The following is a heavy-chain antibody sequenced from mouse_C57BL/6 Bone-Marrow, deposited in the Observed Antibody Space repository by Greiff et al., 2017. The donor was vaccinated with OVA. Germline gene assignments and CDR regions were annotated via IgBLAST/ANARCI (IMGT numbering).Heavy chain of an antibody. J-gene: IGHJ2*01. CDR1: GFTFSDYG. CDR2: ISSGSSTI. Sequence: EVHLVESGGGLVKPGGSLKLSCAASGFTFSDYGMHWVRQAPEKGLEWVAYISSGSSTIYYADTVKGRFTISRDNAKNTLFLQMTSLRSEDTAMYYCASRGYYYFDYWGQGTTLTVSS. V-gene: IGHV5-17*01. CDR3: ASRGYYYFDY. D-gene: IGHD2-3*01.